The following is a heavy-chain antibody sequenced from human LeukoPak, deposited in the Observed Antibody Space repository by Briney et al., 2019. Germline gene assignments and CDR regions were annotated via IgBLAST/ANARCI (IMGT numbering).Heavy chain of an antibody. D-gene: IGHD5-18*01. CDR1: GGSFRGYY. CDR3: ARGRYSYGSKFFDY. J-gene: IGHJ4*02. V-gene: IGHV4-34*01. CDR2: INHSGST. Sequence: SETLSLTCAVYGGSFRGYYWSWIRQPPGKGLEWIGEINHSGSTNYNPSLKRRVTISVDTSKNQFSLKLSSVTAADTAVYYCARGRYSYGSKFFDYWGQGTLVTVSS.